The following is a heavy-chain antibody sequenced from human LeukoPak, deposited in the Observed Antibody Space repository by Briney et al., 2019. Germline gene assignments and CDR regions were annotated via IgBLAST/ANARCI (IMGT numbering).Heavy chain of an antibody. CDR2: INPNSGGT. CDR1: GYPFTSYN. V-gene: IGHV1-2*06. CDR3: ARDTRRVVATSFDY. J-gene: IGHJ4*02. Sequence: GASVKVSCKASGYPFTSYNVNWVRQATGQGLEWMGRINPNSGGTNYAQKFQGRVTMTRDTSISTAYMELSRLRSDDTAVYYCARDTRRVVATSFDYWGQGTLVTVSS. D-gene: IGHD5-12*01.